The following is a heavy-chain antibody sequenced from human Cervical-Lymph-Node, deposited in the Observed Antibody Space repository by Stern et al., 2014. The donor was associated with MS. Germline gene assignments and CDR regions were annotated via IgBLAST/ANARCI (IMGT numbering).Heavy chain of an antibody. D-gene: IGHD3-16*02. CDR2: ISWNSNNI. CDR3: AKDISERHYYFDS. Sequence: EVQLVQSGGGSVQPGRSLRLSCAASGFTFDDCAMHWVRQAPGKGLEWVSGISWNSNNIGYADSVRGRFTISRDNAKNSLYLQMNGLRPEDTALYYCAKDISERHYYFDSWGVGTLVTVSS. CDR1: GFTFDDCA. J-gene: IGHJ4*02. V-gene: IGHV3-9*01.